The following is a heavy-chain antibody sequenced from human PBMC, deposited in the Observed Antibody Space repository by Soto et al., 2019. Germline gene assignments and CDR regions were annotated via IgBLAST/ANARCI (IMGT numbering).Heavy chain of an antibody. Sequence: QVQLVESGGGVVQPGRSLRLSCAASGFTFNNYGMHWVRQAPGKGLEWVAVISYDGNNKYYADSVKGRFTISRDNSENTLYLQMNSLRAEDTAVYYCAKAGGYYDSGRYYYDYFDYWGQGTLVTVSS. V-gene: IGHV3-30*18. CDR1: GFTFNNYG. D-gene: IGHD3-22*01. CDR2: ISYDGNNK. J-gene: IGHJ4*02. CDR3: AKAGGYYDSGRYYYDYFDY.